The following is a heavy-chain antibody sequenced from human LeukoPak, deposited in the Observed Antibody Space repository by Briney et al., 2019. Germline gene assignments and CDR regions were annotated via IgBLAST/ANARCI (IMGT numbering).Heavy chain of an antibody. D-gene: IGHD2-8*01. CDR2: INGYGRDS. V-gene: IGHV3-74*01. Sequence: GGSLRLSCAASGFTFSTYWMPWVRHAPGKGLVWVSRINGYGRDSIYADSEKGRFTIYRDNAKHTLYVQMNSLRADDAVVCYCGRARYCTSGTSSSDYWGQGTLVTVSS. CDR3: GRARYCTSGTSSSDY. CDR1: GFTFSTYW. J-gene: IGHJ4*02.